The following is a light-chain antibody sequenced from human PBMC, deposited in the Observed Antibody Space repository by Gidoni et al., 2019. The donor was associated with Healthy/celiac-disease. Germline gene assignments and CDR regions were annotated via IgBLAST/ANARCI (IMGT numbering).Light chain of an antibody. Sequence: DIQRTQSPSSLSASVGDRVTITCRASQSISSYLNWYQQKPGKAPKLLIYAASSLKSGVTSRFSGSGSGTDFTLTISSLQPEDFATYYCQQSYSTPPEVTFGQGTRLEIK. V-gene: IGKV1-39*01. CDR2: AAS. CDR3: QQSYSTPPEVT. J-gene: IGKJ5*01. CDR1: QSISSY.